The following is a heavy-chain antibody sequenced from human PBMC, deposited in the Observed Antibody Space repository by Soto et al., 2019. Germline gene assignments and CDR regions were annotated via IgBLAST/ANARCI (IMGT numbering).Heavy chain of an antibody. V-gene: IGHV4-31*03. CDR3: ARDGMGYCSGGSCPGPYYYYGMDV. J-gene: IGHJ6*02. CDR2: IYYSGST. Sequence: SETLSLTCTVSGGSISSGGYYWSWIRQHPGKGLEWIGYIYYSGSTYYNPSLKSRVTISVDTSKNQFSLKLSSVTAADTAVYYCARDGMGYCSGGSCPGPYYYYGMDVWGQGTTVTVSS. CDR1: GGSISSGGYY. D-gene: IGHD2-15*01.